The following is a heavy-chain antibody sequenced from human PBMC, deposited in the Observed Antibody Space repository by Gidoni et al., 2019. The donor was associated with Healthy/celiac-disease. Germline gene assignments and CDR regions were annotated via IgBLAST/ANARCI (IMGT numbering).Heavy chain of an antibody. CDR3: ARSVVPAAIDY. CDR2: INAGNGNT. J-gene: IGHJ4*02. D-gene: IGHD2-2*01. Sequence: QVQLVQSGAKVKKPGASVKVSCKASGYTFTSYAMHWVRQAPGQRLERMGWINAGNGNTKYSQKFQGRVTITRDTSASTAYMELSSLRSEDTAVYYCARSVVPAAIDYWGQGTLVTVSS. CDR1: GYTFTSYA. V-gene: IGHV1-3*01.